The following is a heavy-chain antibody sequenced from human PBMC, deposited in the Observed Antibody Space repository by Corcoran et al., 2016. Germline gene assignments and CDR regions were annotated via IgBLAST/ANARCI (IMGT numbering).Heavy chain of an antibody. V-gene: IGHV1-8*01. CDR3: ARVLRSTDIDY. D-gene: IGHD4-17*01. CDR2: MNPNSGNT. J-gene: IGHJ4*02. CDR1: GYTFTRYD. Sequence: QVQLVQSGAEVKKPGASVKVSCKASGYTFTRYDITWVRQATGQGLEGMGWMNPNSGNTGYAQKFQGRVTMTRNTPISTAYMALSSLRSEDTAVYDFARVLRSTDIDYWDQGTRVTVSS.